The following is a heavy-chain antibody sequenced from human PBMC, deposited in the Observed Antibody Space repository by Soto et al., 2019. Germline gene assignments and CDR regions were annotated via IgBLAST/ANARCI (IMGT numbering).Heavy chain of an antibody. D-gene: IGHD3-9*01. CDR3: ARGRGGYDILTGYFPDAFDI. J-gene: IGHJ3*02. V-gene: IGHV3-48*02. Sequence: PGGSLRLSCAASGFTFSSCSMNWVRQAPGKGLEWVSYISSSSSTIYYADSVKGRFTISRDNAKNSLYLQMNSLRDEDTAVYYCARGRGGYDILTGYFPDAFDIWGQGTMVTVSS. CDR2: ISSSSSTI. CDR1: GFTFSSCS.